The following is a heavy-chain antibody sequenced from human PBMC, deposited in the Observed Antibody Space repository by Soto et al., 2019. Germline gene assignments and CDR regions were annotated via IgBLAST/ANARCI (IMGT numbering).Heavy chain of an antibody. CDR3: AREIRVGATRHDAFDI. CDR1: GFTFSSYW. V-gene: IGHV3-74*01. CDR2: INSDGTST. Sequence: EVQLVESGGGLVQPGGSLRLSCAASGFTFSSYWMHWVRQAPGKGLVWVSRINSDGTSTSYADSVKGRFTIFRDNVKNPLYLKRNSLRAEDTAVYYCAREIRVGATRHDAFDIWGQGTMVTVSS. J-gene: IGHJ3*02. D-gene: IGHD1-26*01.